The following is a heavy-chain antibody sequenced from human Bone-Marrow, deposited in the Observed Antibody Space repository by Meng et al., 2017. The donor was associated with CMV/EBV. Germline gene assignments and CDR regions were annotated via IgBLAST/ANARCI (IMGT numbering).Heavy chain of an antibody. V-gene: IGHV3-23*03. CDR3: ARGGYCTSTMCYNLNAFDI. D-gene: IGHD2-2*03. CDR2: IYSGGSST. Sequence: GESLKISCAASGFTFSSYAMSWVRQAPGKGLEWVSVIYSGGSSTYYADSVKGRFTISRDNAKNSLFLQMNSLRAEDTAVYYCARGGYCTSTMCYNLNAFDIWGQGTVVTVSS. J-gene: IGHJ3*02. CDR1: GFTFSSYA.